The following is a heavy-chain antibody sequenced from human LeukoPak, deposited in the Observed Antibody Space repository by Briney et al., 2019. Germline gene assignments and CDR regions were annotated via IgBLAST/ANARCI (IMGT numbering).Heavy chain of an antibody. V-gene: IGHV3-30*09. CDR2: IFFDGSKQ. CDR1: GLTLRSFA. D-gene: IGHD5-18*01. CDR3: AKAAMAVPGTYLPH. J-gene: IGHJ1*01. Sequence: GGSLRLSRRACGLTLRSFAIHEARAPPDKRRMGGTVIFFDGSKQYYADSVKGRFAVSRANSRNTVYLQMDSLRIEDTAVYYCAKAAMAVPGTYLPHWGQGTLVTVSS.